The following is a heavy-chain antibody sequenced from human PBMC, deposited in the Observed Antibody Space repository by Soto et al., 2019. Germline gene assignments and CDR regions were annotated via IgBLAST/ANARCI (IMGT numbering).Heavy chain of an antibody. D-gene: IGHD1-1*01. CDR3: XXXXGXYAVHS. CDR2: VFHTGTT. Sequence: QVQLQESGPGLVKPSGTLSLTCAVSGDSVSSPYYWCWVRQPPGKGLEWIGEVFHTGTTSYNPSLRSRCTIAMDKSNNQCSLDLSSVXXXXXXXXXXXXXXGXYAVHSWGPGTPVIV. V-gene: IGHV4-4*02. J-gene: IGHJ4*02. CDR1: GDSVSSPYY.